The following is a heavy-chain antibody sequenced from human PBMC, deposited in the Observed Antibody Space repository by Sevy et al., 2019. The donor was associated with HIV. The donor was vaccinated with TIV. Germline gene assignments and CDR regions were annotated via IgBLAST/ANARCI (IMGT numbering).Heavy chain of an antibody. J-gene: IGHJ4*02. CDR3: TREGCTRPHDY. Sequence: SLRLSCAASGFAFYDYSMSWIRQAPGKGLEWVATLSFGCGKINYADSVKGRFTISRDNSKNSFYLQMDNLRVEDTALYYCTREGCTRPHDYWGQGTRVTVSS. CDR2: LSFGCGKI. V-gene: IGHV3-23*01. CDR1: GFAFYDYS. D-gene: IGHD2-8*01.